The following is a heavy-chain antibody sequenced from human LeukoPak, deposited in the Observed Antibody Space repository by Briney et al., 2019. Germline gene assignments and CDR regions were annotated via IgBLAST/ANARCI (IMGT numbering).Heavy chain of an antibody. CDR2: IKQDGSEN. CDR3: ARLRGFDY. CDR1: GFSLSLSW. Sequence: GGSLRHSCIAPGFSLSLSWMTWVRQAPGGGLEWVANIKQDGSENYYVDSVKGRFTISRDNAKNLVFLEMNSLRVEDTAVYYCARLRGFDYWGQGTLVTVSS. V-gene: IGHV3-7*01. D-gene: IGHD3-10*01. J-gene: IGHJ4*02.